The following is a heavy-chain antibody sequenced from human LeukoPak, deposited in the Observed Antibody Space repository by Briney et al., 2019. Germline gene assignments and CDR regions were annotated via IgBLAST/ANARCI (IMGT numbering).Heavy chain of an antibody. Sequence: PGGSLRLSCAASGFTFSSYGMHWVRQAPGKGLEWVAFIRYDGSNKYYADSVEGRFTISRDNSKNTLYLQMNSLRAEDTAVYYCNPYCGGDCYQDYWGQGTLVTVSS. CDR3: NPYCGGDCYQDY. V-gene: IGHV3-30*02. CDR2: IRYDGSNK. D-gene: IGHD2-21*01. CDR1: GFTFSSYG. J-gene: IGHJ4*02.